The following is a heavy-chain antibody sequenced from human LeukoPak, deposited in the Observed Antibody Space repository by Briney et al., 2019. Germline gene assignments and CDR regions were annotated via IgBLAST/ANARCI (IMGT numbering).Heavy chain of an antibody. Sequence: PSETLSLTCTVSGCCISSYYWSWIRQPPGKGLEWIAYIYYSGSTNYNPSLKSRVTISVDTSKNQFSLKLSSVTAADTAVYYCARGSIAVAMGFDPWGQGTLVTVSS. V-gene: IGHV4-59*01. J-gene: IGHJ5*02. CDR2: IYYSGST. CDR1: GCCISSYY. CDR3: ARGSIAVAMGFDP. D-gene: IGHD6-19*01.